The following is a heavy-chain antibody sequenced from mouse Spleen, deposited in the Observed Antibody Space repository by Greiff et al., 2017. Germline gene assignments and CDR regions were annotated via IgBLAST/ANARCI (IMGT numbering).Heavy chain of an antibody. D-gene: IGHD4-1*01. CDR2: IYPGDGDT. CDR3: ARDVPWGFDV. CDR1: GYAFSSSW. J-gene: IGHJ1*01. Sequence: QVQLQQSGPELVKPGASVKISCKASGYAFSSSWMNWVKQRPGKGLEWIGRIYPGDGDTNYNGKFKGKATLTADKSSSTAYMQRSSLTSEDSAVYFCARDVPWGFDVWGAGTTVTVSS. V-gene: IGHV1-82*01.